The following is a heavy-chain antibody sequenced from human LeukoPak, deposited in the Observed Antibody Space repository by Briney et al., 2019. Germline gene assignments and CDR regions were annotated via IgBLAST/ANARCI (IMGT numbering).Heavy chain of an antibody. Sequence: GGSLRLSCAAPGFTFSGYSVNWARQAPGKGLEWVSTIYGKGGDTKYIDSVKGRFTISRDNSKNTLYLQMNSLRVEDTAVYYCAKDSAAVGGHDFDYWGQGALVTVSS. V-gene: IGHV3-23*05. D-gene: IGHD1-26*01. CDR3: AKDSAAVGGHDFDY. J-gene: IGHJ4*02. CDR1: GFTFSGYS. CDR2: IYGKGGDT.